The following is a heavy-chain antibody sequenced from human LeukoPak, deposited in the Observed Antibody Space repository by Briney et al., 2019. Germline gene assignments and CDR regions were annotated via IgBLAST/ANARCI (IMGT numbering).Heavy chain of an antibody. Sequence: SETLSLTCTVSGGSISSYYWGWIRQPPGKGLECIGSIYHSGSTYYNPSLKSRVTISVDTSKNQFSLNLSSVTAADTAVYYCARVWYYDSGTYSDLYYYYYMDVWGKGTTVTVSS. CDR3: ARVWYYDSGTYSDLYYYYYMDV. J-gene: IGHJ6*03. V-gene: IGHV4-39*07. CDR2: IYHSGST. D-gene: IGHD3-10*01. CDR1: GGSISSYY.